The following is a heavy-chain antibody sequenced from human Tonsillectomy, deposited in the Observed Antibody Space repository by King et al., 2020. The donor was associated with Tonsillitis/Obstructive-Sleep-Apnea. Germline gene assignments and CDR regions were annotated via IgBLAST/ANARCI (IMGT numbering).Heavy chain of an antibody. CDR1: GFTFSSYG. D-gene: IGHD1-1*01. CDR3: AKEWNDVGYYYYGMDV. J-gene: IGHJ6*02. V-gene: IGHV3-30*18. CDR2: ISYDGSNK. Sequence: VQLVESGGGVVQPGRSLRLSCAASGFTFSSYGMHWVRQAPGKGLEWVAVISYDGSNKYYADSVKGRFTISRDNSKNTLYLQMNSLRAEDTAVYYCAKEWNDVGYYYYGMDVWGQGTTVTVSS.